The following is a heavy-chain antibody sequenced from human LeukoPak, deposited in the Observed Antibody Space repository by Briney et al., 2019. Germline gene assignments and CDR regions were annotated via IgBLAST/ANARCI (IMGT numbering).Heavy chain of an antibody. CDR1: GFTFSLYA. CDR2: IWYDGSKK. J-gene: IGHJ4*02. D-gene: IGHD5-12*01. CDR3: ARDIGRGYSYGPFDY. V-gene: IGHV3-33*01. Sequence: GGCLRLSCAASGFTFSLYAMHWVRQAPGKGLEWVALIWYDGSKKYYADSAEGRFTISRDNSKNTLYLQMNSLRADDTAVYYCARDIGRGYSYGPFDYWGQGTLVSVSS.